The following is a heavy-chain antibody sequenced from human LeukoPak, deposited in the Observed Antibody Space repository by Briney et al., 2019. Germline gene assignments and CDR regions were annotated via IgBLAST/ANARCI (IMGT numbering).Heavy chain of an antibody. CDR2: ISGIGHTT. Sequence: PGASLRLSCAASGVSGVTFSNYALNWVRQAPGKRLEWVSDISGIGHTTNYADSAKGRFRISRDNSKTTLYLQMSSLRVEDTAVYYWVEGIFDYWGQGTLVTVSS. CDR3: VEGIFDY. CDR1: GVSGVTFSNYA. D-gene: IGHD2-15*01. J-gene: IGHJ4*02. V-gene: IGHV3-23*01.